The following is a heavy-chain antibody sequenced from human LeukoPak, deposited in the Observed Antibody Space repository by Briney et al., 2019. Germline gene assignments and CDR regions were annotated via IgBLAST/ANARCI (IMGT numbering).Heavy chain of an antibody. CDR3: AREGTYYDFWSGYYAPGWFDP. J-gene: IGHJ5*02. V-gene: IGHV4-59*01. CDR1: GGSISSYY. D-gene: IGHD3-3*01. Sequence: KPSETLSLTCTVSGGSISSYYWSWIRQSPGKGLEWIGYIYYSGSTNYNPSLKSRVTISVDTSKNQFSLKLSSVTAADTAVYYCAREGTYYDFWSGYYAPGWFDPWGQGTLVTVSS. CDR2: IYYSGST.